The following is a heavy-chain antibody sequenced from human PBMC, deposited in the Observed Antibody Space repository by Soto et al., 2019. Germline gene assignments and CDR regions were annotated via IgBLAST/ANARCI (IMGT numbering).Heavy chain of an antibody. Sequence: ASVKVSCKASGYTFTSYAMHWVRQAPGQRLEWMGWINAGNGNTKYSQKFQGRVTITRDTSASTAYMELSSLRSEDTAVYYCAREFDTIFGFDYWGQGTLVTVSS. CDR3: AREFDTIFGFDY. CDR2: INAGNGNT. CDR1: GYTFTSYA. D-gene: IGHD3-3*01. V-gene: IGHV1-3*01. J-gene: IGHJ4*02.